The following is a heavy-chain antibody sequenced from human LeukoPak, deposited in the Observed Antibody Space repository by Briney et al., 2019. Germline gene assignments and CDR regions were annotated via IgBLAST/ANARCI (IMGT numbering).Heavy chain of an antibody. V-gene: IGHV3-30-3*01. CDR2: ISYDGNNK. D-gene: IGHD4-11*01. J-gene: IGHJ4*02. CDR1: GFTFSSYA. CDR3: ARVASPTVTWDYFDY. Sequence: PGRSLRLSCAASGFTFSSYAMHWVRQAPGKGLEWVTVISYDGNNKYYADSVKGRFTISRDNSKNTLYLQMNSLRAEDTAVYFCARVASPTVTWDYFDYWGQGTLVTVSS.